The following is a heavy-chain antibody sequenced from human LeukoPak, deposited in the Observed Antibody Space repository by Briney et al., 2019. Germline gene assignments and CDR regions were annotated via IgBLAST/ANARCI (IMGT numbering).Heavy chain of an antibody. V-gene: IGHV3-49*03. CDR3: TRADYGGNAGGF. CDR2: MRTKTYGGTT. CDR1: GFTLGDYA. J-gene: IGHJ4*02. D-gene: IGHD4-23*01. Sequence: GRTLRLSCTASGFTLGDYAMSWFRLAPGPGLEWLGFMRTKTYGGTTQYAASVRDGFTISRTDSKSIAYRQMNILKTETTAVYYCTRADYGGNAGGFWGQGTLVTVSS.